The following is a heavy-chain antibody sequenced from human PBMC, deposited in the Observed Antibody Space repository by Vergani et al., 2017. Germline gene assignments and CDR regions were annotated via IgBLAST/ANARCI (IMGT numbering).Heavy chain of an antibody. CDR3: AGPDLGSSSPRLNY. D-gene: IGHD6-6*01. V-gene: IGHV3-23*01. CDR2: ISGSGGST. Sequence: EVQLLESGGGLVQPGGSLRLSCAASGFTFSSYAMSWVRQAPGKGVEWVSSISGSGGSTYYADSVKGRFTISRDDSKNMLYLQLNSLRAEDTAVYYCAGPDLGSSSPRLNYWGQGTLVTVSS. CDR1: GFTFSSYA. J-gene: IGHJ4*02.